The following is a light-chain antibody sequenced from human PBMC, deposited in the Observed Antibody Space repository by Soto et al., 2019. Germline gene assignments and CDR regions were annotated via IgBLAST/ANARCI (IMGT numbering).Light chain of an antibody. CDR3: HQRSSWPRGS. CDR2: DAS. V-gene: IGKV3-11*01. Sequence: EIVFTQPPATLSLSPGESPTLSCRASQSVSSYLAWYQQKPGQGPRLLIYDASNRATGVSARFSGSGSGTDFTLTISSLETEDFAVYYCHQRSSWPRGSFGQGTKVDSK. CDR1: QSVSSY. J-gene: IGKJ1*01.